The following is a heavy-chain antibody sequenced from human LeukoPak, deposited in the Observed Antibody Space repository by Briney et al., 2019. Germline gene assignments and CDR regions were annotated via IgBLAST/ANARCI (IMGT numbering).Heavy chain of an antibody. CDR1: GFTFSNYW. J-gene: IGHJ5*02. V-gene: IGHV3-7*03. D-gene: IGHD6-19*01. Sequence: GGSLRLSCAASGFTFSNYWMSWVRQAPGKGLEWVANIKQDGSEKYYVDSVKGRFTISRDNAKNSLYLQMNSLRAEDTAVYYCAREAQRIAVAGTWGQGTLVTVSS. CDR3: AREAQRIAVAGT. CDR2: IKQDGSEK.